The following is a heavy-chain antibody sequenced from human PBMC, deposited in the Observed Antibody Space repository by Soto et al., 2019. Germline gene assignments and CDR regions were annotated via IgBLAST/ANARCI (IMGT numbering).Heavy chain of an antibody. D-gene: IGHD3-16*01. CDR2: TNGNLGTG. CDR1: RGTFSSYP. V-gene: IGHV1-69*06. Sequence: QVQLVQSGAEVKRPGSSVKVSCKASRGTFSSYPISWVRQAPGQGLEWMGGTNGNLGTGNYAQKFRGRLTITTDISTTTAYMELSSLTSEDTAVYYCARRDSHVFFRYFDNWGQGTLVTVSS. J-gene: IGHJ4*02. CDR3: ARRDSHVFFRYFDN.